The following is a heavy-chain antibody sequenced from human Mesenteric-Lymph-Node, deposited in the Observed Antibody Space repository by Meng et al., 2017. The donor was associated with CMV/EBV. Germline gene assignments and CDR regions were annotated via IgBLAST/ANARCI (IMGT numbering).Heavy chain of an antibody. CDR1: GFTFDDYA. CDR3: ARDCEYSSSLGAKRRGGMDV. J-gene: IGHJ6*02. V-gene: IGHV3-9*01. D-gene: IGHD6-6*01. CDR2: ISWNSGSI. Sequence: GGSLRLSCAASGFTFDDYAMHWVRQAPGKGLEWVSGISWNSGSIGYADSVKGRFTISRDNAKNTLYLQMNSLRAEDTAVYYCARDCEYSSSLGAKRRGGMDVWGQGTTVTVSS.